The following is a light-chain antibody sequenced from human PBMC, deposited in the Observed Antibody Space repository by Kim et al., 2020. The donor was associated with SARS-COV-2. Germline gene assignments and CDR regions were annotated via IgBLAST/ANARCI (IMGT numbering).Light chain of an antibody. CDR2: GAS. J-gene: IGKJ4*01. CDR1: QGIRND. Sequence: ASVGDRVTIPCRASQGIRNDVGWYQQKPGKAPKGLIFGASTLQGGVPSRFSGSGSGTEFTLTISSLQPEDFATYYCQQFNTYPLTFGGGTKVDIK. CDR3: QQFNTYPLT. V-gene: IGKV1-17*01.